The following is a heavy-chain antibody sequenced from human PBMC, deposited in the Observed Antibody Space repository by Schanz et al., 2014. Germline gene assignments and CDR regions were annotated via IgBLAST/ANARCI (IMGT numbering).Heavy chain of an antibody. CDR3: ATEGPRGTRHPINYYYAMDN. CDR1: GYTFSSYG. V-gene: IGHV1-46*01. Sequence: QVQLVQSGAEVKKPGASVKVSCKASGYTFSSYGITWVRQAPGQGLEWMGIVNPSVRGTHFAREFQGRVTVTSDTSTSTVYMELSGLRSEDTAVYYCATEGPRGTRHPINYYYAMDNWGQGTKVTV. J-gene: IGHJ6*02. D-gene: IGHD6-6*01. CDR2: VNPSVRGT.